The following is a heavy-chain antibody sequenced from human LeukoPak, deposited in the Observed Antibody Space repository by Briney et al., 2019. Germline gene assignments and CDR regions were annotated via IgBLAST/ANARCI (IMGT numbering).Heavy chain of an antibody. J-gene: IGHJ5*02. Sequence: SETLSLTCTVSGGSISSSSYYWGWIRQPPGKGLEWIGSIYYSGSTYYNPSLKSRVTISVDKSKNQFSLKLSSVTAADTAVYYCASLYSGYKNWFDPWGQGTLVTVSS. CDR3: ASLYSGYKNWFDP. CDR1: GGSISSSSYY. D-gene: IGHD5-12*01. CDR2: IYYSGST. V-gene: IGHV4-39*07.